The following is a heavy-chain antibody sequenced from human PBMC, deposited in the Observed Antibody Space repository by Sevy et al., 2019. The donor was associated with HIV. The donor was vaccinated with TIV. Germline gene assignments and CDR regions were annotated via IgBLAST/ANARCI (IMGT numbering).Heavy chain of an antibody. CDR1: GFTFSDYS. Sequence: GGSLRLSCAASGFTFSDYSMHGVRQAPGKGLEWVATISYDRSNKHYADSVKGRFTLSRDNSKNSLFLQMNSLRAEDTAVYYCALERLSSNVAEYFQNWGQGTLVTVSS. CDR2: ISYDRSNK. V-gene: IGHV3-30-3*01. D-gene: IGHD1-1*01. J-gene: IGHJ1*01. CDR3: ALERLSSNVAEYFQN.